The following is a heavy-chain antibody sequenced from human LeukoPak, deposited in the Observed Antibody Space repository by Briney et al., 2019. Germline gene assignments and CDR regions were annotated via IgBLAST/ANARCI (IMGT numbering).Heavy chain of an antibody. V-gene: IGHV3-23*01. Sequence: PGGSLRLSCAASGFTFSSYAMSWVRQAPGKGLEWVSGISGSGGSTYYADSVKGRFTIFRDNSKNTLYLQMNSLRAEDTAVYYCAREEWLLMSAFDYWGQGTLVTVSS. J-gene: IGHJ4*02. CDR2: ISGSGGST. D-gene: IGHD3-3*01. CDR1: GFTFSSYA. CDR3: AREEWLLMSAFDY.